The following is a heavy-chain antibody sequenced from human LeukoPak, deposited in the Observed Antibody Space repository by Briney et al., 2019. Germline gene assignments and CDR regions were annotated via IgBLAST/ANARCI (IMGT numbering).Heavy chain of an antibody. V-gene: IGHV3-9*01. Sequence: GRSLRLPCAASGFTFDDYAMHWVRQAPGKGLEWVSGISWNSGSIGYADSVKGRFTISRDNAKNSLYLQMNSLRAEDTALYYCAKGGRYSSGPDTYYYYYGMDVWGQGTTVTVSS. CDR2: ISWNSGSI. CDR1: GFTFDDYA. J-gene: IGHJ6*02. D-gene: IGHD6-19*01. CDR3: AKGGRYSSGPDTYYYYYGMDV.